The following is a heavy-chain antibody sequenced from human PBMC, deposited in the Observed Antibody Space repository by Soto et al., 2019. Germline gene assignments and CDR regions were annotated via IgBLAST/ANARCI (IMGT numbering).Heavy chain of an antibody. V-gene: IGHV1-69*01. CDR1: GGTFSSYA. J-gene: IGHJ6*02. CDR3: ARGESRSWFRYYYYYGMDV. CDR2: IIPIFGTA. Sequence: QVQLVQSGAEVKKPGSSVKVSCKASGGTFSSYAISWVRQAPGQGLEWMGGIIPIFGTANYAQKFQGRVTITADESTSTAYLELSSLRSEDTAVYYCARGESRSWFRYYYYYGMDVWGQGTTVTVSS. D-gene: IGHD6-13*01.